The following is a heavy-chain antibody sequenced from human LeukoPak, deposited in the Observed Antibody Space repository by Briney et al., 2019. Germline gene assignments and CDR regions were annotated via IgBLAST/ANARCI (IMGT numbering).Heavy chain of an antibody. CDR2: INHSGST. V-gene: IGHV4-34*01. CDR3: ARHGGITMVRGVIRKNAFDI. Sequence: PSETLSLTCAVYGGSFSGYYWSWIRQPPGKGLEWIGEINHSGSTNYNPSLKSRVTISVDTSKNQFSLKLSSVTAADTAVYYCARHGGITMVRGVIRKNAFDIWGQGTMVTVSS. D-gene: IGHD3-10*01. CDR1: GGSFSGYY. J-gene: IGHJ3*02.